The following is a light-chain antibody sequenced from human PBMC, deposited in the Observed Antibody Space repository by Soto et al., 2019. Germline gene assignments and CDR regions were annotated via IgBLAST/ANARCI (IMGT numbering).Light chain of an antibody. CDR2: AAS. CDR3: LHLNSYSPDT. Sequence: DIQLTQSPSFLSASVGDRVTITCRASQGISSYLARYQQKPGEAPKLLIFAASTLQNGVPSRFSGSGSGTEFTLTISSLQPEDFATYYCLHLNSYSPDTFGPGTKVDIK. J-gene: IGKJ3*01. V-gene: IGKV1-9*01. CDR1: QGISSY.